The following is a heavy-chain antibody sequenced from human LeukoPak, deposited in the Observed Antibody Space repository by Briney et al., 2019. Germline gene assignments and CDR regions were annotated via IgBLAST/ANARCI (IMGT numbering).Heavy chain of an antibody. Sequence: GGSLRLSCAASGFTFSSYEMNWVRQAPGKGLEWVSYISSSGTTIYYADSVKGRFTIARDNAKNSLYLQMNSLRAEDTAVYYCASLPSPTDVWGKGTTVTVPS. CDR3: ASLPSPTDV. J-gene: IGHJ6*04. CDR1: GFTFSSYE. CDR2: ISSSGTTI. V-gene: IGHV3-48*03.